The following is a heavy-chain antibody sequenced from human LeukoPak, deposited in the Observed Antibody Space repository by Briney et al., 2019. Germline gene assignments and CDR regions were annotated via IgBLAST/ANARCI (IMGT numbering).Heavy chain of an antibody. V-gene: IGHV1-69*13. CDR3: ARAVDYYYNSGGYVSTRPPYFYYGLDV. Sequence: ASVSVSCKASGGTFNSYTLSWVRQAPGQGLEWMGRIIPIFGTVNYAQKFQGRATITADESTSTAYMEVSSLRSEDTAVYYCARAVDYYYNSGGYVSTRPPYFYYGLDVWGQGTTVTVSS. D-gene: IGHD3-22*01. CDR2: IIPIFGTV. CDR1: GGTFNSYT. J-gene: IGHJ6*02.